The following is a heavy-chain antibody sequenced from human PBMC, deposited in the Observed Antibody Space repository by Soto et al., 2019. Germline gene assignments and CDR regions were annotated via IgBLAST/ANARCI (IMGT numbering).Heavy chain of an antibody. CDR3: ARDGQYSSSSKIDY. CDR2: IWYDGSNK. J-gene: IGHJ4*02. Sequence: GGSLRLSCAASGFTFSSYGMHWVRQAPGKGLEWVAVIWYDGSNKYYADSVKGRFTIFRDNSKNTLYLQMNSLRAEDTAVYYCARDGQYSSSSKIDYWGQGTLVTVSS. D-gene: IGHD6-6*01. CDR1: GFTFSSYG. V-gene: IGHV3-33*01.